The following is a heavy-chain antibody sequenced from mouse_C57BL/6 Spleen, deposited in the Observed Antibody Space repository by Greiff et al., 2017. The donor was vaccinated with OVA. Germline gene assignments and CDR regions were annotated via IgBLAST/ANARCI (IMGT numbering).Heavy chain of an antibody. CDR2: INPSNGGT. D-gene: IGHD3-2*02. CDR3: ASADSSGWAY. Sequence: QVHVKQPGTELVKPGASVKLSCKASGYTFTSYWMHWVKQRPGQGLEWIGNINPSNGGTNYNEKFKSKATLTVDKSSRTAYMQLSSLTSEDSAVYYCASADSSGWAYWGQGTLVTVSA. J-gene: IGHJ3*01. V-gene: IGHV1-53*01. CDR1: GYTFTSYW.